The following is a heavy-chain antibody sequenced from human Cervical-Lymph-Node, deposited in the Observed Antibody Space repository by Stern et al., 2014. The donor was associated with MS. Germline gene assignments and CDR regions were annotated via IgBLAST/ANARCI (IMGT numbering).Heavy chain of an antibody. Sequence: VQLVESGGGAVQPWGSLRLSCATSGFTFSGYGLYWVRQAPGKGLEWVALSWSDGTKEDYADSVKGRFTISRDNSKNTLYLQMTSLRAEDTAVYYCARDDRTSWYGGMPHWGQGTLVTVSS. CDR2: SWSDGTKE. D-gene: IGHD6-13*01. CDR3: ARDDRTSWYGGMPH. V-gene: IGHV3-33*01. J-gene: IGHJ4*02. CDR1: GFTFSGYG.